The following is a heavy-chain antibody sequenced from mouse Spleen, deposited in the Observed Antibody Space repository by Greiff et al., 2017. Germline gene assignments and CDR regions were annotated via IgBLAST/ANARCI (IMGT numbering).Heavy chain of an antibody. CDR1: GYTFTSYW. CDR3: ARGERLYWYFDV. Sequence: VQLQQPGTELVKPGASVKLSCKASGYTFTSYWLHWVKQRPGQGLEWIGNINPSNGGTNYNEKFKSKATLTVDKSSSTAYMQLSSLTSEDSAVYYCARGERLYWYFDVWGTGTTVTVSS. V-gene: IGHV1-53*01. J-gene: IGHJ1*03. CDR2: INPSNGGT.